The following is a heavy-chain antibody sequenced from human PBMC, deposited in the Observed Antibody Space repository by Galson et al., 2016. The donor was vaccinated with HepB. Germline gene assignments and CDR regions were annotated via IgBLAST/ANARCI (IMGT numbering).Heavy chain of an antibody. CDR1: GGTFNRYT. V-gene: IGHV1-69*02. CDR3: AADAAMVTSFFSMDV. Sequence: SVKVSCKASGGTFNRYTFSWVRQAPGQGLEWMGRIVPFSGIPNYAQKFQGRLTITADKSTSTAYMELSSLRSDDTAGYYCAADAAMVTSFFSMDVWGKGTTVIVSS. D-gene: IGHD5-18*01. CDR2: IVPFSGIP. J-gene: IGHJ6*03.